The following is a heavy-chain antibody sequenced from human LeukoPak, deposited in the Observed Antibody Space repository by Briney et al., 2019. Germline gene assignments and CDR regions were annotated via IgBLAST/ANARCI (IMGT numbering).Heavy chain of an antibody. Sequence: SETLSLTCTVSGYSISSGYFWGWIRQPPGKGLEWIAIIHSGESPYYSPSLESRVTMAIDTSKNQLSLKLNSVTAADTAVYYCARGLEDVVALSVFDSWGQGTLLTVSS. CDR3: ARGLEDVVALSVFDS. CDR2: IHSGESP. J-gene: IGHJ5*01. CDR1: GYSISSGYF. D-gene: IGHD2-15*01. V-gene: IGHV4-38-2*02.